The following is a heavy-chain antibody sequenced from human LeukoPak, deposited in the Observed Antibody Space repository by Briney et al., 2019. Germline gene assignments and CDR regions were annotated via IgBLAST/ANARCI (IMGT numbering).Heavy chain of an antibody. CDR3: AKDMDFWSGYGDY. Sequence: PGGSLRLSCAASGFTFSNYGMYWVRQAPGKGLEWVAFIRYDGSHKYYRDSVKGRFTISRDNSKNTLYLQMNSLRDEDTAVYYCAKDMDFWSGYGDYWGQGTLVTVSS. J-gene: IGHJ4*02. V-gene: IGHV3-30*02. CDR2: IRYDGSHK. CDR1: GFTFSNYG. D-gene: IGHD3-3*01.